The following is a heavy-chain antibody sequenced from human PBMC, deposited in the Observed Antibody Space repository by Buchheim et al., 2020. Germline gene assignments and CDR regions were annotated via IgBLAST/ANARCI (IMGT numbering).Heavy chain of an antibody. D-gene: IGHD2-21*02. V-gene: IGHV4-59*12. CDR3: ARDCGGDCYGHYYGLDV. J-gene: IGHJ6*02. Sequence: QVQLQESGPGLVKPSETLSLTCNVSGGSITGSYWSWIRQPPGKGLEWIGYVSASGDSIYNPSLESRVPMSVETSKNQFFIKLRSATAADTAIYYCARDCGGDCYGHYYGLDVWGQGTT. CDR2: VSASGDS. CDR1: GGSITGSY.